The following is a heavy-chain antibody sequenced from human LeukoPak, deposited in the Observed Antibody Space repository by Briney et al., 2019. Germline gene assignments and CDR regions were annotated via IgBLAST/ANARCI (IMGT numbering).Heavy chain of an antibody. Sequence: PSQTLSLTCAVSGASFSSSSYSWSWIRQPPGKGLEWIGYTYYSGSAYYNPSLKSRFAISVDTSKNQFSLKLSSVTAADTAVYYRARVVGATAFDSWGQGTLVTV. D-gene: IGHD1-26*01. V-gene: IGHV4-30-4*07. CDR3: ARVVGATAFDS. CDR2: TYYSGSA. J-gene: IGHJ4*01. CDR1: GASFSSSSYS.